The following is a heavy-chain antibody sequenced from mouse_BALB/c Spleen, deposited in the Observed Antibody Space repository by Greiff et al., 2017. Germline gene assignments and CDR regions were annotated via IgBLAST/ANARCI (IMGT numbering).Heavy chain of an antibody. CDR3: ASYYGSFDY. CDR1: GFTFSSYA. D-gene: IGHD1-2*01. J-gene: IGHJ2*01. V-gene: IGHV5-6-5*01. Sequence: EVKLVESGGGLVKPGGSLKLSCAASGFTFSSYAMSWVRQTPEKRLEWVASISSGGSTYYPASVKGRFTISSDNARNILYLQMSSLRSEDTAMYYCASYYGSFDYWGQGTTLTVSS. CDR2: ISSGGST.